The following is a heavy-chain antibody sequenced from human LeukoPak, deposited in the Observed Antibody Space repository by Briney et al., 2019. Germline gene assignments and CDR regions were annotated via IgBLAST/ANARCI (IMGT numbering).Heavy chain of an antibody. J-gene: IGHJ4*02. Sequence: GESLKISCKGSGYSFTTYWIGWVRQMPGKGLEWRGIIYPADSDVKYSTSFQGQVTISADKSIGTAYLQWSSLKASDTAMYYCTRRAPGITAGREIDYWGQGTLVTVSS. CDR3: TRRAPGITAGREIDY. V-gene: IGHV5-51*01. CDR2: IYPADSDV. CDR1: GYSFTTYW. D-gene: IGHD6-6*01.